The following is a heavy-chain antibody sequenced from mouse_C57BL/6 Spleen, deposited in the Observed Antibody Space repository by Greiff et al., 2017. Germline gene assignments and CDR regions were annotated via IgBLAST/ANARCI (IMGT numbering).Heavy chain of an antibody. Sequence: DVQLVESGGDLVKPGGSLKLSCAASGFTFSSYGMSWVRQTPDKRLEWVATISSGGSYTYYPDSVKGRFTISRDNAKNTLYLQRSSLKSEDTAMYYCARYGSSPYYFDYWGQGTTLTVSS. CDR1: GFTFSSYG. CDR2: ISSGGSYT. V-gene: IGHV5-6*01. D-gene: IGHD1-1*01. CDR3: ARYGSSPYYFDY. J-gene: IGHJ2*01.